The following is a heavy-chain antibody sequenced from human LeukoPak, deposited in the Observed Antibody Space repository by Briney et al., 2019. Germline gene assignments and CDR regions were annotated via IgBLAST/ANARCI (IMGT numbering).Heavy chain of an antibody. V-gene: IGHV3-48*01. J-gene: IGHJ4*02. D-gene: IGHD1-26*01. Sequence: GGSLRLSCAASGFTFSRYSMSWVRQAPGRGLEWISYISRSSSSKYYADSVKGRFTISRDNARNSLYLQMNSLRAEDTAVYYCARDQEWELPHFFDYWGQGALVTVSS. CDR3: ARDQEWELPHFFDY. CDR1: GFTFSRYS. CDR2: ISRSSSSK.